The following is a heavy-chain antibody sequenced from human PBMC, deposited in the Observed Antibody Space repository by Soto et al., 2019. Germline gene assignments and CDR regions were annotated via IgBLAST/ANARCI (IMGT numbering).Heavy chain of an antibody. Sequence: EVQLVESGGGLIQPGGSLRLSCEASGFTVSSNYMSWVGQAPGKGLEWASVINSGGSTYYADSVKGRFTISRDNSKNTLYLQMNSLRAEDTAVYYCAGPVVPADIGPGNYYYYGMDVWGQGTTVTVSS. J-gene: IGHJ6*02. D-gene: IGHD2-2*02. V-gene: IGHV3-53*01. CDR2: INSGGST. CDR1: GFTVSSNY. CDR3: AGPVVPADIGPGNYYYYGMDV.